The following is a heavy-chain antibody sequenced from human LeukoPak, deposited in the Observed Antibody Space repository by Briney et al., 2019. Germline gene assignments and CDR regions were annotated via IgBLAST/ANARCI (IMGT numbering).Heavy chain of an antibody. J-gene: IGHJ4*02. Sequence: PSETLSLTCTVSGGSISSSSYYWGWIRQPPGKGLEWIGSIYYSGSTYYNPSLKSRVTISVDTSKNQFSLKLSSVTAADTAVYYCARQVVVNMGVYFDYWGRGTLVTVSS. CDR2: IYYSGST. V-gene: IGHV4-39*01. CDR3: ARQVVVNMGVYFDY. CDR1: GGSISSSSYY. D-gene: IGHD3-22*01.